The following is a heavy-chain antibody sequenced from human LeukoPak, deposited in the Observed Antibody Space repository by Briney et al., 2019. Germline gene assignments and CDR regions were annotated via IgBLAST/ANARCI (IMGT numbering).Heavy chain of an antibody. CDR1: GGSISSYY. D-gene: IGHD3-22*01. Sequence: SETLSLTCTVSGGSISSYYWSWIRQPPGKGLEWIGYIYYSGSTNYNPSLKSRVTISVDTSKNQISLKLSSVTAADTAVYYCARDLKYGSGYPDAFDIWGQGTMVTVSS. CDR2: IYYSGST. V-gene: IGHV4-59*01. CDR3: ARDLKYGSGYPDAFDI. J-gene: IGHJ3*02.